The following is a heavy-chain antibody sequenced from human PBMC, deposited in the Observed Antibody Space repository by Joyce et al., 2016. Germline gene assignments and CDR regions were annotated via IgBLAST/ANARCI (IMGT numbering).Heavy chain of an antibody. CDR1: GFSFRTYA. J-gene: IGHJ4*02. CDR2: ISYDEVKK. CDR3: AREPAFSFDY. Sequence: QVQLVESGGGVVQPGRSLRLSCAASGFSFRTYAMHWVRQAPGKGLEWVAVISYDEVKKYYGDSVKGRFTVSRDNSKNTLFLQTNSLRVEDTAVYYCAREPAFSFDYWGQGTRVTVSS. D-gene: IGHD1-14*01. V-gene: IGHV3-30*04.